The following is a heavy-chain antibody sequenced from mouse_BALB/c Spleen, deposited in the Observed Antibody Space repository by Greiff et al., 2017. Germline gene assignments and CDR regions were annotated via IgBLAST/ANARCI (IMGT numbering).Heavy chain of an antibody. J-gene: IGHJ3*01. Sequence: EVQLQQSGAELVKPGASVKLSCTASGFNIKDTYMHWVKQRPEQGLEWIGRIDPANGNTKYDPKFQGKATITADTSSNTAYLQLSSLTSEDTAVYYCAGMPRFAYWGQGTLVTVSA. CDR2: IDPANGNT. V-gene: IGHV14-3*02. D-gene: IGHD6-1*01. CDR3: AGMPRFAY. CDR1: GFNIKDTY.